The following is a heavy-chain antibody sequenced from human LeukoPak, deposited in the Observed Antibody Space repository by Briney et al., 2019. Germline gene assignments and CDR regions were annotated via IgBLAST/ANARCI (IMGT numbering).Heavy chain of an antibody. CDR3: ARGGVNYKIAGP. J-gene: IGHJ5*02. CDR2: IYYSGST. Sequence: PSETLSLTCSVSGGSITIYYWCWIRQPPGEGVEWIGYIYYSGSTNYNPSLKSRVTISVDTSKNQFSLKLSSVTAADTAVYYCARGGVNYKIAGPWGQGALVTVSS. V-gene: IGHV4-59*13. CDR1: GGSITIYY. D-gene: IGHD3-10*01.